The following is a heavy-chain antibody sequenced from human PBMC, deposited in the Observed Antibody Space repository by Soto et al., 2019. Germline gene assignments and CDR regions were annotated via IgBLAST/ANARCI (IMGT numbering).Heavy chain of an antibody. V-gene: IGHV1-69*01. Sequence: SSSYAISWVRQAPGQGLEWMGGIIPIFGTANYAQKFQGRVTITADESTSTAYMELSSLRSEDTAVYYCLSVAAAGNYYYYGMDVWGQGTTVTVSS. CDR1: SSSYA. J-gene: IGHJ6*02. CDR2: IIPIFGTA. D-gene: IGHD6-13*01. CDR3: LSVAAAGNYYYYGMDV.